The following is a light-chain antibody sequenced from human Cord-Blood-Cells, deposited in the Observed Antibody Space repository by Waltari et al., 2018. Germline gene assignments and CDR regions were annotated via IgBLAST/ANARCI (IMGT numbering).Light chain of an antibody. CDR3: QQYNNWPPFT. J-gene: IGKJ3*01. CDR2: GAS. V-gene: IGKV3-15*01. CDR1: QSVSSN. Sequence: ELVMTQSPATLSVSPGERATLSCRASQSVSSNLARYQQKPGQAPRLLIYGASTRATGIPARFSGSGSGTEFTLTISSLQSEDFAVYYCQQYNNWPPFTFGPGTKVDIK.